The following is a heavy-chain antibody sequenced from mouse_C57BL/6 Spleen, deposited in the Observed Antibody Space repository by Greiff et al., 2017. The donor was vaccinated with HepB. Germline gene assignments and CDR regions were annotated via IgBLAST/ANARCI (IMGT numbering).Heavy chain of an antibody. V-gene: IGHV5-17*01. CDR2: ISSGSSTI. CDR1: GFTFSDYG. J-gene: IGHJ2*01. Sequence: DVMLVESGGGLVKPGGSLKLSCAASGFTFSDYGMHWVRQAPEKGLEWVAYISSGSSTIYYADTVKGRFTISRDNAKNTLFLQMTSLRSEDTAMYYCARAHYYGSSYFDYWGQGTTLTVSS. CDR3: ARAHYYGSSYFDY. D-gene: IGHD1-1*01.